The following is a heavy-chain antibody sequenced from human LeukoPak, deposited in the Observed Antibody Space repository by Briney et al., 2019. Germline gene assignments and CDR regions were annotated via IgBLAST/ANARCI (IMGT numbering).Heavy chain of an antibody. J-gene: IGHJ3*02. D-gene: IGHD2-15*01. CDR3: AREGLGYCSGGSCYSGAFDI. CDR2: IYYSGST. V-gene: IGHV4-59*01. CDR1: GGSISSYY. Sequence: SETLSLTCTVSGGSISSYYWSWIRQPPGKGLEWIGYIYYSGSTNYNPSLKSRVTISVYTSKNQFSLKLSSVTAADTAVYYCAREGLGYCSGGSCYSGAFDIWGQGTMVTVSS.